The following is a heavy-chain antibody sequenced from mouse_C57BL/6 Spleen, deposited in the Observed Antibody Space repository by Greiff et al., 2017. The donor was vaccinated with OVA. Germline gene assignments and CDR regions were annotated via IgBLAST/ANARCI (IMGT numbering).Heavy chain of an antibody. Sequence: EVQLVESGGGLVQPGGSMKLSCAASGFTFSDAWMDWVRQSPEKGLEWVAEIRNKANNHATYYAESVKGRFTISRDDSKSSVYLQMNSLRAEDTGIYYCTSDGYYGNYAMDYWGQGTSVTVSS. J-gene: IGHJ4*01. CDR1: GFTFSDAW. CDR2: IRNKANNHAT. V-gene: IGHV6-6*01. CDR3: TSDGYYGNYAMDY. D-gene: IGHD2-3*01.